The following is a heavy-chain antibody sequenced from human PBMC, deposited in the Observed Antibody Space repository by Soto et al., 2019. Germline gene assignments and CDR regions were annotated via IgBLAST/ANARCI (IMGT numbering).Heavy chain of an antibody. CDR1: GYSCSAYW. J-gene: IGHJ1*01. D-gene: IGHD2-15*01. CDR2: IYPGDSDT. Sequence: LMLSGEASGYSCSAYWVAWVRQSRGKGLEWMAIIYPGDSDTRYNPSFEGHVTISADASIRIAYLQLTSLKPPDTAIYFCGRLPASGNRYGGALDVWGQGTVVTLSS. CDR3: GRLPASGNRYGGALDV. V-gene: IGHV5-51*01.